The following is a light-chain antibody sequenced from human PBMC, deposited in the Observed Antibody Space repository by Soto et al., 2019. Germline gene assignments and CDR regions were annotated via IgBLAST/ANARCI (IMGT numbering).Light chain of an antibody. Sequence: AIRMTQYPSSLSSSHGDRFTITCRVSQDLSGHVAWYQQKPGKAPQLLIYAASTVQSGVPSRFSGSGSGTEFTLTISSLQSEDFAVYYCQQVNNWLPVTFGQGSKVDI. CDR3: QQVNNWLPVT. V-gene: IGKV1-8*01. J-gene: IGKJ1*01. CDR1: QDLSGH. CDR2: AAS.